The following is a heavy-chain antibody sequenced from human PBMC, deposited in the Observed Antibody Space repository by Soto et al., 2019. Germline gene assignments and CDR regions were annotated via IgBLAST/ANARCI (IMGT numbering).Heavy chain of an antibody. D-gene: IGHD1-26*01. CDR2: ISYDGSNK. CDR1: GFTFSSYA. J-gene: IGHJ3*02. Sequence: GSLRLSCAASGFTFSSYAMHWVRQAPGKGLEWVAVISYDGSNKYYADSVKGRFTISRDNSKNTLYLQMNSLRAEDTAVYYCARDRGAVGATAFDIWGQGTMVTVSS. CDR3: ARDRGAVGATAFDI. V-gene: IGHV3-30*04.